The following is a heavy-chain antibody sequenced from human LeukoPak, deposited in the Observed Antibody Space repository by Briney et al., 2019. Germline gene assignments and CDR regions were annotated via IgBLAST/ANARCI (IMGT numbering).Heavy chain of an antibody. CDR3: AKDRSGRDFDY. D-gene: IGHD3-10*01. J-gene: IGHJ4*02. Sequence: PGGSLRLSCAASGFTVSSNYMSWVRQAPGKGLEWVSAISGSGGSTYYADSVKGRFTISRDNSKNTLYLQMNSLRAEDTAVYYCAKDRSGRDFDYWGQGTLVTVSS. CDR1: GFTVSSNY. V-gene: IGHV3-23*01. CDR2: ISGSGGST.